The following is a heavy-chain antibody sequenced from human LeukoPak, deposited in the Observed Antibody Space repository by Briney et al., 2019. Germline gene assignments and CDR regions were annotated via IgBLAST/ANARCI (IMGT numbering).Heavy chain of an antibody. Sequence: ASVKVSCKASGGTFSSYGISWVRQAPGQGLEWMGWISAYNGNTNYAQKLQGRVTMTTDTSTGTAYMELRSLRSDDTAVYYCAREIYYDSSGYGHWGQGTLVTVSS. J-gene: IGHJ4*02. V-gene: IGHV1-18*01. CDR3: AREIYYDSSGYGH. D-gene: IGHD3-22*01. CDR2: ISAYNGNT. CDR1: GGTFSSYG.